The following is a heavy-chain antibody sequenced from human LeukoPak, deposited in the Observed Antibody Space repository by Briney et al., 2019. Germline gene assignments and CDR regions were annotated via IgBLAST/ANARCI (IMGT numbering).Heavy chain of an antibody. J-gene: IGHJ4*02. CDR1: GFTFDDYG. D-gene: IGHD6-13*01. CDR2: INWNGGST. V-gene: IGHV3-20*01. CDR3: ARASGIAAAGGFDY. Sequence: GGSLRLSCAASGFTFDDYGMSWVRQAPGKGLEWVSGINWNGGSTGYADSVKGRFTISRDNAKNSLYLQMNSLRAEDTALYHCARASGIAAAGGFDYWGQGTLVTVSS.